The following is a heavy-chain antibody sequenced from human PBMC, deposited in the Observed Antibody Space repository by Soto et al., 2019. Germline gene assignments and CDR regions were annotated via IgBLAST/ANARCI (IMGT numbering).Heavy chain of an antibody. Sequence: PGGSLRLSCAASGFTFSSYGMHWVRQAPGKGLEWVAVIWYDGSNKYYADSVKGRFTISRDNSKNTLYLQMNSLRAEDTAVYYCAKDHGLCVVSRPLLCPITEGPDYWGQGTLVTVSS. CDR1: GFTFSSYG. CDR3: AKDHGLCVVSRPLLCPITEGPDY. V-gene: IGHV3-30*02. J-gene: IGHJ4*02. CDR2: IWYDGSNK. D-gene: IGHD1-20*01.